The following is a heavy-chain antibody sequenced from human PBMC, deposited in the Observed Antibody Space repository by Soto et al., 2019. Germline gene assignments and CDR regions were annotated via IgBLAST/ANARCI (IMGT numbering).Heavy chain of an antibody. CDR2: ISGSAAGT. CDR3: AKGYGAQSYFDY. V-gene: IGHV3-23*01. D-gene: IGHD4-17*01. CDR1: GFTFSNCD. J-gene: IGHJ4*01. Sequence: GGSLRLSCAASGFTFSNCDMSWVRQAPGKGLEWVSAISGSAAGTYYADSVKGRFTISRDNSKNTLSLQMNSLRADDTAIYYCAKGYGAQSYFDYWGQGTLVTVSS.